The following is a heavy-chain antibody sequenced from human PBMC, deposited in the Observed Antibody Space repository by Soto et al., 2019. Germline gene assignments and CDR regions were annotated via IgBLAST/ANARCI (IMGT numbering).Heavy chain of an antibody. CDR2: IYWNDDA. CDR1: GFSLSTHEVG. J-gene: IGHJ4*02. D-gene: IGHD5-12*01. CDR3: VHDGKLGYTVYDRFDY. V-gene: IGHV2-5*01. Sequence: QITLKESGPTLMKPTQTLTMTCSFSGFSLSTHEVGVVWIRQPPGKALEWLALIYWNDDARYSPSLKNRLTITKDTSKNQVVLTMTNMDPVDTATYYCVHDGKLGYTVYDRFDYWGQGILVTVSS.